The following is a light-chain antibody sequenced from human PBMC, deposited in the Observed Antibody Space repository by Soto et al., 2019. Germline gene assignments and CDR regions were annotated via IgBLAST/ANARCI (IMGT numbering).Light chain of an antibody. CDR3: SSYTSSDTLYV. V-gene: IGLV2-14*01. CDR2: EVT. J-gene: IGLJ1*01. Sequence: SVLTQPASVSGSPGQSITISCTGTRSDVGLYNYVSWYQQHPGRAPKLIIYEVTNRPSGVSNRFSGSKSGNTASLTISGLQAEDEADYYCSSYTSSDTLYVFGTGTKVTVL. CDR1: RSDVGLYNY.